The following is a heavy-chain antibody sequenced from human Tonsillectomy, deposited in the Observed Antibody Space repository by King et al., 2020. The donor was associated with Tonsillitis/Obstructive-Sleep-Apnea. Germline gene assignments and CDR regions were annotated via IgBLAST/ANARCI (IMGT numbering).Heavy chain of an antibody. CDR3: ARDNLSRLVVVGAPNYYYYMDV. CDR1: GYSFTSHG. Sequence: QLVQSGAEVKKPGASVKVSCKASGYSFTSHGFSWVRQAPGQGLEWMGWISAYNGNTNYAQKFQGRVTMTTDTSTSTAYMELRTLRSDDTAVYYCARDNLSRLVVVGAPNYYYYMDVWGKGTTVTVSS. V-gene: IGHV1-18*01. CDR2: ISAYNGNT. D-gene: IGHD2-21*01. J-gene: IGHJ6*03.